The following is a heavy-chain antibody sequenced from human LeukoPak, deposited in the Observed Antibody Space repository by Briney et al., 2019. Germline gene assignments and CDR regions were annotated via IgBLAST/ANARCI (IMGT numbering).Heavy chain of an antibody. CDR2: ISWNSGSI. Sequence: GGSLRLSCAASGFTFDDYAMHWVRQAPGKGLEWVSGISWNSGSIGYADSVKGRFTISRDNAKNSLYLQMNSLRAEDTAVYYCARGSPLGGNWGQGTLVTVSS. V-gene: IGHV3-9*01. CDR3: ARGSPLGGN. CDR1: GFTFDDYA. J-gene: IGHJ4*02.